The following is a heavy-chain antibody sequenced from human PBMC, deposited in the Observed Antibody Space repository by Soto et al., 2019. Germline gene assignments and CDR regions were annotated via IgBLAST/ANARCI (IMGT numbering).Heavy chain of an antibody. J-gene: IGHJ6*03. CDR2: INHSGST. V-gene: IGHV4-34*01. Sequence: SETLSLTCAVSGGSFSGYYWSWIRQPPWKGLEWIGEINHSGSTNYNPSLKSRVTISVDTSKNQFSLKLSSVTAADTAVYYCARHGYCSSTSCYGGWYYYYYMDVWGKGTTVTVSS. CDR3: ARHGYCSSTSCYGGWYYYYYMDV. CDR1: GGSFSGYY. D-gene: IGHD2-2*01.